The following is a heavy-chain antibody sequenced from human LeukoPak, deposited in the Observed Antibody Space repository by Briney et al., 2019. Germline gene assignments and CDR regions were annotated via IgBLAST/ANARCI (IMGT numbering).Heavy chain of an antibody. Sequence: SVKVSCKASGGTFSSYAISWVRQAPGQGLEWMGGIIPIFGTANYAQKFQGRVTITADESTSTAYMELSSLRSEDTAVYYCARGLGYYDSSGYYRPPTFDYWGQGTLVTVSS. CDR1: GGTFSSYA. CDR3: ARGLGYYDSSGYYRPPTFDY. J-gene: IGHJ4*02. D-gene: IGHD3-22*01. V-gene: IGHV1-69*13. CDR2: IIPIFGTA.